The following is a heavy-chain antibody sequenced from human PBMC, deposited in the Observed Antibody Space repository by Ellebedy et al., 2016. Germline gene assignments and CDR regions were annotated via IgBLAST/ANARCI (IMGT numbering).Heavy chain of an antibody. CDR1: GFTFSSYS. J-gene: IGHJ4*02. D-gene: IGHD6-13*01. CDR3: ARDLSIAAAGTRSDY. V-gene: IGHV3-21*01. Sequence: GESLKISXAASGFTFSSYSMNWVRQAPGKGLEWVSSISSSSSYIYYADSVKGRFTISRDNAKNSLYLQMNSLRAEDTAVYYCARDLSIAAAGTRSDYWGQGTLVTVSS. CDR2: ISSSSSYI.